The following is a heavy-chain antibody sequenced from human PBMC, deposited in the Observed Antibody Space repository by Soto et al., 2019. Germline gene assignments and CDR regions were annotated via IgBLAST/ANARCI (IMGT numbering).Heavy chain of an antibody. Sequence: QVQLVQSGAEVKKPGSSVKVSCKASGGTFSSYAISWVRQAPGQGLEWMGGSIPIFGTANYAQKFQGRVTITADESTSTAYMELSSLRSEDTAVYYCARAPGYSGSYPPGGAFDIWGQGTMVTVSS. V-gene: IGHV1-69*01. CDR2: SIPIFGTA. D-gene: IGHD1-26*01. J-gene: IGHJ3*02. CDR3: ARAPGYSGSYPPGGAFDI. CDR1: GGTFSSYA.